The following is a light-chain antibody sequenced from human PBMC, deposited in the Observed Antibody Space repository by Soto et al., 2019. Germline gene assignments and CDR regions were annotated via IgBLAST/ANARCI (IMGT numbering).Light chain of an antibody. CDR3: QHYNSYPWT. CDR2: MAS. J-gene: IGKJ1*01. CDR1: QSISTW. Sequence: DIQMTQSPSTLSASVGDRVTITCRASQSISTWLAWYQQKPGKAPKLLIYMASTLESEVPSRFSGSGSGTDFTLTISSLQPDDFATYYCQHYNSYPWTFGQGTKVEIK. V-gene: IGKV1-5*03.